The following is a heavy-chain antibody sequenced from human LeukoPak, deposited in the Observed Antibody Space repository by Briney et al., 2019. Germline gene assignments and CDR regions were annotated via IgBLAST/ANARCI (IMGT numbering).Heavy chain of an antibody. D-gene: IGHD4-17*01. Sequence: PGGSLRLSCAASGFTFSSYDMHWVRQATGKGLEWVSAIGTAGDTYYPVSVKGRFTISRENAKNSLYLQMNSLRAGDTAMYYCARNIRYCDYGGYYGMDVWGQGTTVTVSS. CDR2: IGTAGDT. V-gene: IGHV3-13*01. CDR3: ARNIRYCDYGGYYGMDV. J-gene: IGHJ6*02. CDR1: GFTFSSYD.